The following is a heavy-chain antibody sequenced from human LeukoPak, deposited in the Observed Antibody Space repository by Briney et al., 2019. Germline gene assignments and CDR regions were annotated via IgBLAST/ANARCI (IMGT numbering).Heavy chain of an antibody. CDR3: ASVRRAGAFDI. D-gene: IGHD6-19*01. V-gene: IGHV1-18*01. CDR2: ISAYNGNT. CDR1: GYTFTSYG. J-gene: IGHJ3*02. Sequence: VGSVKVSCQASGYTFTSYGISWVRQAPGQGLGWMGWISAYNGNTNYAQKLQGRVTMTTDTSTSTAYMGLRSLRSDDTAVYYCASVRRAGAFDIWGQGTMVTVSS.